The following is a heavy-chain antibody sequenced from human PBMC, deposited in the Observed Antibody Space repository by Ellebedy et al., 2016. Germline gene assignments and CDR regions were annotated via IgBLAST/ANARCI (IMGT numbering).Heavy chain of an antibody. J-gene: IGHJ3*02. V-gene: IGHV6-1*01. CDR2: TYYRSKWYN. CDR3: ARSGYAMDHGMPRTFDI. D-gene: IGHD2-8*01. CDR1: GDSVSSNSAA. Sequence: SETLSLTCAISGDSVSSNSAAWNWIRQSPSRGLEWLGRTYYRSKWYNDYAVSVKSRITINPDTSKNQFSLKLNSVTPEDTAVYYCARSGYAMDHGMPRTFDIWGQGTMVTVSS.